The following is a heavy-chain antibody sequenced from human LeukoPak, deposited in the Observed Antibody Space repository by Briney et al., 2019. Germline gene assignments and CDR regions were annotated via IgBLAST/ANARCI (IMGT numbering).Heavy chain of an antibody. CDR2: ISVYNGNT. Sequence: ASVKVSCKASGYTFINYGITWVRQAPGQGLEWMGWISVYNGNTNYAQKLQGRVTMTTDTSTSTAYMELRSLRSDDTAVYYCARDLVYGSGSYCFDYWGQGTLVTVSS. D-gene: IGHD3-10*01. CDR1: GYTFINYG. V-gene: IGHV1-18*01. CDR3: ARDLVYGSGSYCFDY. J-gene: IGHJ4*02.